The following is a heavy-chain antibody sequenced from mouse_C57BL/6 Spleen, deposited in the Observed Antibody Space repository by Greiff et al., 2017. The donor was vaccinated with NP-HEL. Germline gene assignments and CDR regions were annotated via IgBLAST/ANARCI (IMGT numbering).Heavy chain of an antibody. Sequence: QVQLKQPGAELVRPGSSVKLSCKASGYTFTSYWMHWVKQRPIQGLEWIGNIDPSDSETHYNQKFKDKATLTVDKSSSTAYMQLSSLTSEDSAVYYCARERALTGYFDYWGQGTTLTVSS. V-gene: IGHV1-52*01. CDR1: GYTFTSYW. D-gene: IGHD4-1*01. J-gene: IGHJ2*01. CDR3: ARERALTGYFDY. CDR2: IDPSDSET.